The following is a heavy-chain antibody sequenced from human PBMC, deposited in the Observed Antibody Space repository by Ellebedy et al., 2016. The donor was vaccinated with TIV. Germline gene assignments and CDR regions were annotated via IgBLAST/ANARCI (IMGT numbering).Heavy chain of an antibody. Sequence: MPSETLSLTCTVFGGSISSYHWSWVRQPAGKGLEWIGRIYIYGNTNYNPSLERRFTMSVDRSRNQFSVQLTSLTAADTGVYFCARGPRGYSVNNYFDPWGQGILVSVSS. D-gene: IGHD5-24*01. CDR1: GGSISSYH. CDR3: ARGPRGYSVNNYFDP. V-gene: IGHV4-4*07. J-gene: IGHJ5*02. CDR2: IYIYGNT.